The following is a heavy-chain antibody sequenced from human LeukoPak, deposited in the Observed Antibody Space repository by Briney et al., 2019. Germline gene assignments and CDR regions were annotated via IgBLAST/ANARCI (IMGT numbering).Heavy chain of an antibody. CDR1: GGSTSSYY. CDR3: ARHGIVDSSRKYYFDY. V-gene: IGHV4-59*08. Sequence: SQTLSLTCTVSGGSTSSYYWSWIRQPPGKGLEWIGYIYYSGSTNYNPSLKSRVTISVDTSKNQFSLNLNSVTAEDTAVYFCARHGIVDSSRKYYFDYWGQGTLVTVSS. J-gene: IGHJ4*02. CDR2: IYYSGST. D-gene: IGHD6-13*01.